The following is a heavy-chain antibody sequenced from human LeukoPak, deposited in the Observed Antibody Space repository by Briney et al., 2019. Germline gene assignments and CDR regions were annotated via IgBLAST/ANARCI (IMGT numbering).Heavy chain of an antibody. V-gene: IGHV3-7*03. CDR3: ARKFYAIDD. CDR2: IKQDGSKK. Sequence: GGSLRLSCVASGFTFSSYGMSWVRQAPGKGLEWVANIKQDGSKKHYVDSLKGRFTISRDNTKNSLYLQMNGLRAEDTAVYYCARKFYAIDDWGIGTTVTVSS. J-gene: IGHJ6*04. CDR1: GFTFSSYG.